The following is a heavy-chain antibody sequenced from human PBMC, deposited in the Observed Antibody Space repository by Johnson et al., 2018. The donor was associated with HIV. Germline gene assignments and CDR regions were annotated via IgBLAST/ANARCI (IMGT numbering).Heavy chain of an antibody. CDR3: ARDHLRRSHAFDI. CDR1: GFTFSSYA. CDR2: ISYDGTNT. V-gene: IGHV3-30*14. J-gene: IGHJ3*02. D-gene: IGHD2-15*01. Sequence: QVQLVESGGGVVQPGRSLRLSCAASGFTFSSYAMHWVRQAPGKGLEWVTVISYDGTNTYYVDSVQGRFTISRDNSKNTLYLQMNSLRAEDTAVYYCARDHLRRSHAFDIWGQGTMVRLF.